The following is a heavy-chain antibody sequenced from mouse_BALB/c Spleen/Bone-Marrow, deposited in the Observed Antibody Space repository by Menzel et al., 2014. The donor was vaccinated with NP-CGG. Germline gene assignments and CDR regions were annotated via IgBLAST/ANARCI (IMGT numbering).Heavy chain of an antibody. CDR1: GYSITSDYA. D-gene: IGHD1-3*01. CDR2: ITYSGGT. J-gene: IGHJ2*01. Sequence: EVKLVESGPGLVKPSQSLSLTCTVTGYSITSDYAWNWIRQFPGNKLEWMGHITYSGGTSCNPSLKSRISFTRDTSKNQFFLQLNSVTIEDTATYYCARSGNFFDYWGQGTTLTVSS. CDR3: ARSGNFFDY. V-gene: IGHV3-2*02.